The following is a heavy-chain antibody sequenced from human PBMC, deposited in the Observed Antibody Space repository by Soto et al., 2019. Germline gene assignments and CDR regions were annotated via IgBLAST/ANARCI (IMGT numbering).Heavy chain of an antibody. J-gene: IGHJ4*02. CDR2: IYYSGST. CDR3: ARHKQVYCSGGSCYPILLIDY. CDR1: GGSISSYY. D-gene: IGHD2-15*01. V-gene: IGHV4-59*01. Sequence: ETLSLTWTVSGGSISSYYWSWIRQPPGKGLEWIGYIYYSGSTNYNPSLKSRVTISVDTSKNQFSLKLSSVTAADTAVYYCARHKQVYCSGGSCYPILLIDYWGQGTLGTVSS.